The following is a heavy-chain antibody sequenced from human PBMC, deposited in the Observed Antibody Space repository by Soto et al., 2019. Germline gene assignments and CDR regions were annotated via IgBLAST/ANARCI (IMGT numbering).Heavy chain of an antibody. V-gene: IGHV3-23*01. D-gene: IGHD3-10*01. J-gene: IGHJ5*02. CDR1: GFTFSSYA. CDR3: AKGQLLWFGELYHDWFDP. Sequence: EVQLLESGGGLVQPGGSLRLSCAASGFTFSSYAMSWVRQAPGKGLEWVSAISGSGGSTYYADSVKGRFTISRDNSKNTLDLQMNSLRAEDTAVYYCAKGQLLWFGELYHDWFDPWGQGTLVTVSS. CDR2: ISGSGGST.